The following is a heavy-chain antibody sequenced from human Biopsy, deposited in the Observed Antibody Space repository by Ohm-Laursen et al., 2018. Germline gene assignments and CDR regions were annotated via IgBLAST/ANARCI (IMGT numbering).Heavy chain of an antibody. CDR3: ARDIMNRIAGLVARSDVFDV. J-gene: IGHJ3*01. CDR2: INAKTGDT. CDR1: GYTFTGYY. V-gene: IGHV1-2*02. D-gene: IGHD3-16*01. Sequence: SVKVSCKASGYTFTGYYMHWVRQAPGQGLEWMGWINAKTGDTNYAQKFQGRVTMTTDTSTSTVYLELRRLISDDTAVYYCARDIMNRIAGLVARSDVFDVWGQGTLVTV.